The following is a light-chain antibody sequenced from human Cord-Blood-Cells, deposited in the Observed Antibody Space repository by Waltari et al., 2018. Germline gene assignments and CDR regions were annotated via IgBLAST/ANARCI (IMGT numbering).Light chain of an antibody. V-gene: IGLV2-14*01. Sequence: QSALTQPASVSGSPGQSITISCTGTSSDVGGYTYVPWYQQHPGKAPNLMIYDVSKRPSGVSNRFSGSKSGNTASLTISGLQAEDEADYYCSSYTSSSTWVFGGGTKLTVL. CDR2: DVS. CDR3: SSYTSSSTWV. J-gene: IGLJ3*02. CDR1: SSDVGGYTY.